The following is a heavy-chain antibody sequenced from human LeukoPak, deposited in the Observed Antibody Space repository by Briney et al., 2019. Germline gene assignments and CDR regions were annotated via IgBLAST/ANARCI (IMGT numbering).Heavy chain of an antibody. Sequence: PSETLSLTCTVSGDSISSSSYYWGWIRQPPGMGLEWIGSIYYSGSTYYNPSLNSGVTISVDTSKNQFSLKLSSVTAADTAVYHCARGAFSFPDAFDIWGQGTMVTVSS. CDR1: GDSISSSSYY. D-gene: IGHD3-3*02. CDR2: IYYSGST. V-gene: IGHV4-39*01. CDR3: ARGAFSFPDAFDI. J-gene: IGHJ3*02.